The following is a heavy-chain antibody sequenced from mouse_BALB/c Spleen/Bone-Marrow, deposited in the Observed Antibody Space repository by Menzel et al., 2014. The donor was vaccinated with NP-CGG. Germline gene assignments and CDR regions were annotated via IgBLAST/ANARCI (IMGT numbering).Heavy chain of an antibody. J-gene: IGHJ2*01. V-gene: IGHV1S53*02. CDR2: ISPGNGDI. D-gene: IGHD2-10*01. CDR1: GYTFTDHA. CDR3: ARGAYYGNYFDY. Sequence: QVQLQQSDAELVKPGASVKISCKASGYTFTDHAIHWVKQKPEQGLEWIGYISPGNGDIKYNEKFKGKATFTADTSSNTAYMQLSSLTSEDSAVYYCARGAYYGNYFDYWGQGTTLTVSS.